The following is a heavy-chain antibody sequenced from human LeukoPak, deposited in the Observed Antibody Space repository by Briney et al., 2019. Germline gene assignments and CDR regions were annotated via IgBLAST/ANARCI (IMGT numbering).Heavy chain of an antibody. D-gene: IGHD4-17*01. Sequence: PGRSLRLSCAASGFTFSSYGMHWVRQAPGKGLEWVAVVSYDGSNKYYADSVKGRFTISRDNSKNTLYLQMNSLRAEDTAVYYCAKDGYDYGDYVDYWGQGTPVTVSS. CDR2: VSYDGSNK. J-gene: IGHJ4*02. CDR3: AKDGYDYGDYVDY. V-gene: IGHV3-30*18. CDR1: GFTFSSYG.